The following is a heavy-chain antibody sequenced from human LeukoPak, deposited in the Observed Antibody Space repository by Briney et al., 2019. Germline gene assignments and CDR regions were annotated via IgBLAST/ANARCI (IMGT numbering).Heavy chain of an antibody. D-gene: IGHD3-22*01. J-gene: IGHJ6*02. CDR3: ARDGNYYDSSGYTYYYYYGMDV. V-gene: IGHV1-18*01. CDR2: ISAYNGNT. Sequence: ASVKVSCKASGYTFTSYGIGWVRQAPGQGLEWMGWISAYNGNTNYAQKLQGRVTMTTDTSTSTAYMELRSLRSDDAAVYYCARDGNYYDSSGYTYYYYYGMDVWGQGTTVTVSS. CDR1: GYTFTSYG.